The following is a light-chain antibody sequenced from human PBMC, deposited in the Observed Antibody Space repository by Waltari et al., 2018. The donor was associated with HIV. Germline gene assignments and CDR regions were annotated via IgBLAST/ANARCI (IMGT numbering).Light chain of an antibody. CDR3: QQYFSTPRT. CDR1: QGIYNS. V-gene: IGKV1-NL1*01. J-gene: IGKJ1*01. Sequence: DIQMTQSPSSLSTSVGDRVTITGRARQGIYNSLAWYQQEPGKAPKLLFYAESRLQSGVPSRFSGSGAGADYTLTISSLQPEDFATYYCQQYFSTPRTFGQGTKVEVK. CDR2: AES.